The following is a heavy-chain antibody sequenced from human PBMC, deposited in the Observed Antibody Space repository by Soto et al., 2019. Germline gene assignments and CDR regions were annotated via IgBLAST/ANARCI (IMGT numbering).Heavy chain of an antibody. J-gene: IGHJ4*02. CDR1: GYTLTELS. V-gene: IGHV1-24*01. D-gene: IGHD3-3*01. CDR3: ATGHVLRFLEWLAHLDY. CDR2: FDPEDGET. Sequence: GASVKVSCKVSGYTLTELSMHWVRQAPGKGLEWMGGFDPEDGETIYAQKFQGRVTMTEDTSTDTAYMELSSLRSEDTAVYYCATGHVLRFLEWLAHLDYWGQGTLVNVSS.